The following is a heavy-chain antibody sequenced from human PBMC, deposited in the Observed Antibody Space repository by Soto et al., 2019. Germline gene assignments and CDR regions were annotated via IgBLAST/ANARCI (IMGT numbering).Heavy chain of an antibody. D-gene: IGHD3-10*01. Sequence: SETLSLTCTVSGGSISSGGYYWSWIRQHPGKGLEWIGYIYYSGSTYYNPSLKSRVTISVDTSKNQFSLKLSSVTAADTAVYYCARDGSGSLDYWGQGTLVTVSS. CDR1: GGSISSGGYY. CDR3: ARDGSGSLDY. J-gene: IGHJ4*02. V-gene: IGHV4-31*03. CDR2: IYYSGST.